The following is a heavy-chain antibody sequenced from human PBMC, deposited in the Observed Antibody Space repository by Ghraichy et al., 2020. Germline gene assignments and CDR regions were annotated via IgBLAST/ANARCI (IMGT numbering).Heavy chain of an antibody. CDR1: GGSISSYY. D-gene: IGHD5-18*01. Sequence: SETLSLTCTVSGGSISSYYWSWIRQPPGKGLEWIGYIYYSGSTNCNPSLKSRVTISVDTSKNQFSLKLSSVTAADTAVYYCAREGNSYDYWGQGTLVTVSS. V-gene: IGHV4-59*01. J-gene: IGHJ4*02. CDR3: AREGNSYDY. CDR2: IYYSGST.